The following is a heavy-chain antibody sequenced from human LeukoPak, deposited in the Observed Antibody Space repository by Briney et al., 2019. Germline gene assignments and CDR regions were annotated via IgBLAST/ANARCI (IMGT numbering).Heavy chain of an antibody. CDR2: IYTSGST. V-gene: IGHV4-61*02. J-gene: IGHJ5*01. Sequence: SQTLSLTCTVSGGSISSGSYYWSWIRQPAGKGLEWIGRIYTSGSTNYNPSLKSRVTISVDTSKNQFSLKLSSVTAADTAVYYCARDRARGVILNWFDSWGQGTLVTVSS. CDR1: GGSISSGSYY. CDR3: ARDRARGVILNWFDS. D-gene: IGHD3-10*01.